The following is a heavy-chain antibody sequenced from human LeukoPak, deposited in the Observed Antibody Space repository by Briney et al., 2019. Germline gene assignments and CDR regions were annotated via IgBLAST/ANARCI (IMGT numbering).Heavy chain of an antibody. CDR1: GVSFDDYY. D-gene: IGHD2-21*02. CDR2: INHSGYT. Sequence: NPSETLSLTCAVSGVSFDDYYWSWVRQTPRKGLEWIGEINHSGYTNDSPSLKSRVTLSIDTSRKQFSLNLRSVTVADTGIYYCTRMTAGHDYWGQGTLVTVSS. V-gene: IGHV4-34*01. J-gene: IGHJ4*02. CDR3: TRMTAGHDY.